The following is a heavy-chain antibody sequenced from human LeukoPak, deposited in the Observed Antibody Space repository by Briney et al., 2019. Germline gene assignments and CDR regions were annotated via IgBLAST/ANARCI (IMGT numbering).Heavy chain of an antibody. CDR1: GGSISSGDYY. Sequence: SETLSLTCTVSGGSISSGDYYWSWIRQPPGKGLEWIGYIYHSGSTYYNPSLKSRVTISVDRSKNQFSLKLSSVTAADTAVYYCARDSTGYSSSSRLGAFDIWGQGTMVTVSS. V-gene: IGHV4-30-2*01. CDR2: IYHSGST. CDR3: ARDSTGYSSSSRLGAFDI. D-gene: IGHD6-6*01. J-gene: IGHJ3*02.